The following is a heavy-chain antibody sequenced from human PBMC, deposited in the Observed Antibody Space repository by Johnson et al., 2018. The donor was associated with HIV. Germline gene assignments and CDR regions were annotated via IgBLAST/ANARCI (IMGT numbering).Heavy chain of an antibody. CDR1: GFTFDDYD. CDR3: AAYYDCWGGSYTSGFDI. D-gene: IGHD3-3*01. J-gene: IGHJ3*02. V-gene: IGHV3-66*01. CDR2: VFSGDNT. Sequence: MHLVESGGGVARPGGSLRLSCAASGFTFDDYDMNWVRQAPGKGLEWVSIVFSGDNTYYADSVKGRFTISSDNSKNTLYLQMNSLKTEDTAVYYCAAYYDCWGGSYTSGFDIWGQGTMVTVSS.